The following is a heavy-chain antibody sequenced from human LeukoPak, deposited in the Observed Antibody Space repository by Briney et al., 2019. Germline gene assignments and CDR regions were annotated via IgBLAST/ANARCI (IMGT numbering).Heavy chain of an antibody. CDR3: AKGAYDFLEIAYFDY. D-gene: IGHD3-3*01. CDR1: GFSFTKYA. Sequence: GGSLRLSCAASGFSFTKYAMNWVRQAPGKGLEWVAVVIGSSGATDYADSVKGRFTISRDNSKNTLFLQMNSLRAEDTAIYYCAKGAYDFLEIAYFDYWGQGALVTVSS. V-gene: IGHV3-23*01. CDR2: VIGSSGAT. J-gene: IGHJ4*02.